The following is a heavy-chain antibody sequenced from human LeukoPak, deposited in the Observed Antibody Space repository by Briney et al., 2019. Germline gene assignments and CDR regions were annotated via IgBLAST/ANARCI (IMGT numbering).Heavy chain of an antibody. CDR2: MKEDGGEK. CDR1: GFTFSTYW. Sequence: GGSLRLSCAASGFTFSTYWMNWVRQAPGKGLEWVASMKEDGGEKYYVDSVKGRFTVSRDNAKNSLYLQMNTLRAEGTAVYYCARPGAPRRGDYYGMVVWGQGTTVTVSS. V-gene: IGHV3-7*01. D-gene: IGHD1-26*01. J-gene: IGHJ6*02. CDR3: ARPGAPRRGDYYGMVV.